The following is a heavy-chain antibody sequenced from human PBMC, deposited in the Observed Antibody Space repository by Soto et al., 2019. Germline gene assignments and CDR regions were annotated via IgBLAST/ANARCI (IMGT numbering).Heavy chain of an antibody. J-gene: IGHJ4*02. CDR2: FDPEDGET. V-gene: IGHV1-24*01. CDR3: ATDVYGDYAFDY. CDR1: GYTLTELS. D-gene: IGHD4-17*01. Sequence: ASVKVSCKVSGYTLTELSMHWVRQAPGKGLEWMGGFDPEDGETIYAQKFQGRVTMTEDTSTDTAYMEPSSLRSEDTAVYYCATDVYGDYAFDYWGQGTLVTVSS.